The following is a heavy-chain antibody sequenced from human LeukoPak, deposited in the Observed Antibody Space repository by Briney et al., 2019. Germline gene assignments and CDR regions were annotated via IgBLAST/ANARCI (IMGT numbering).Heavy chain of an antibody. J-gene: IGHJ4*02. CDR3: ARDQGYSYGYFGY. Sequence: GASVKLSCTVSGYTFTSYAMHWVRQAPGPRLEWMGWINADNGNTKYSQTFQGRVTITRDTSASTAYMELSSLRSEDTAVYYCARDQGYSYGYFGYWGQGTLVTVSS. D-gene: IGHD5-18*01. CDR2: INADNGNT. V-gene: IGHV1-3*01. CDR1: GYTFTSYA.